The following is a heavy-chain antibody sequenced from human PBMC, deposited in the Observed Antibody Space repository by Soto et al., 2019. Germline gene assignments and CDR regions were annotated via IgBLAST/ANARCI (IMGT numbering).Heavy chain of an antibody. J-gene: IGHJ6*03. CDR3: AKSLVFVDNAYMDV. V-gene: IGHV1-69*02. Sequence: SVKVSCKASGGSFISYIFTWVRQAPGQGLEWMGRSIPIQGRADYALKFQDRVTITADRSTQTVYMELRSLRPEDTALYYCAKSLVFVDNAYMDVWGKGTTVTVSS. CDR2: SIPIQGRA. CDR1: GGSFISYI. D-gene: IGHD2-21*01.